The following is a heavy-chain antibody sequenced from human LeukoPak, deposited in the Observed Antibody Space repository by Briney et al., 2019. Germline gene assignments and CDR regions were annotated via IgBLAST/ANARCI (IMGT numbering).Heavy chain of an antibody. Sequence: GGSLRLSCAASGFTVSSNYMRGVRQAPGMGLPWVAVNYSVDSTYEADSVKGRFTISRHNSKNTLYLQMNSLRDEDTAVYYCASYPGTSAGWQAGAFDIWGQGTMVTVSS. CDR1: GFTVSSNY. V-gene: IGHV3-53*01. CDR2: NYSVDST. J-gene: IGHJ3*02. CDR3: ASYPGTSAGWQAGAFDI. D-gene: IGHD6-13*01.